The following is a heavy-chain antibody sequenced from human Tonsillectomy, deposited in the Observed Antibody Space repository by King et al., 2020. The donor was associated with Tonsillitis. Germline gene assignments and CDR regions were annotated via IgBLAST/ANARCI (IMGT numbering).Heavy chain of an antibody. CDR3: ARGGSLNWFDP. D-gene: IGHD1-1*01. CDR1: GDSISSHY. CDR2: VYYSGSI. Sequence: VQLQEWGPGLVKPSETLSLTCTVSGDSISSHYWSWIRQPPGKGLEWIGYVYYSGSINYSPSLKSRVTISVDRSKTHFSLNLTSVTAADTAVYFCARGGSLNWFDPWGQGTLVTVSS. V-gene: IGHV4-59*11. J-gene: IGHJ5*02.